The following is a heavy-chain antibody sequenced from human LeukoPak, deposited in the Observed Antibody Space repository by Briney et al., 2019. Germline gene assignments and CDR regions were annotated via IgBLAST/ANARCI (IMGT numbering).Heavy chain of an antibody. CDR1: GYNFTGYY. D-gene: IGHD1-26*01. CDR3: ARDPPRVGAPDY. CDR2: INPTSGGT. J-gene: IGHJ4*02. Sequence: ASVKVSCKASGYNFTGYYIHWVRQAPGQGLEWMGWINPTSGGTKYAHKFQGRVTMTWDTSISTAYMDLSRLRSDDTAVYFCARDPPRVGAPDYWGQGTLLTVSS. V-gene: IGHV1-2*07.